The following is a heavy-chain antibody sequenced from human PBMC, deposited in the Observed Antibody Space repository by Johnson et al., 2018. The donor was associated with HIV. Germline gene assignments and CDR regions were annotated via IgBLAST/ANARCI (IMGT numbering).Heavy chain of an antibody. J-gene: IGHJ3*02. CDR1: GFTFDDYA. V-gene: IGHV3-9*01. D-gene: IGHD1-26*01. CDR2: ISWNSGTI. Sequence: VQLVESGGGLVQPGRSLRLSCAASGFTFDDYAMHWVRQAPGKGLAWVSGISWNSGTIAYADSVKGRFTISRDNAENSLCLQMNRLTAEATALYYCASFFSAGRWTEAFDMWGQWIMVTVSS. CDR3: ASFFSAGRWTEAFDM.